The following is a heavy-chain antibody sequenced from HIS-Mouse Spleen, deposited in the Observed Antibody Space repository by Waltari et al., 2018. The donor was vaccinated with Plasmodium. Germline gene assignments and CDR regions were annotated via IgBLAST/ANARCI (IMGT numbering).Heavy chain of an antibody. D-gene: IGHD2-8*01. CDR1: GFTFSSYG. Sequence: QVQLVESGGGVVQPGRSLRLSCAASGFTFSSYGMPWVRQAPGKGLELVAVIWYDGSNKYYADSVKGRFTISRDNSKNTLYLQMNSLRAEDTAVYYCAKVAQGTRDAFDIWGQGTMVTVSS. CDR3: AKVAQGTRDAFDI. CDR2: IWYDGSNK. V-gene: IGHV3-33*06. J-gene: IGHJ3*02.